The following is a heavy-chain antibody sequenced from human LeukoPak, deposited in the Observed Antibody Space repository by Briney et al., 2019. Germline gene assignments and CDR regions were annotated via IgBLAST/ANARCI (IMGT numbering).Heavy chain of an antibody. CDR2: ISYDGSNK. J-gene: IGHJ4*02. CDR3: ARTTYYYDSSGYIDY. Sequence: GGSLRLSCAASGFTFSSYAMHWVRQAPGKGLEWVAVISYDGSNKYYADSVKGRFTISRDNSKNTLYLQMNSLRAEDTAVYYCARTTYYYDSSGYIDYWGQGTLVTVSS. V-gene: IGHV3-30-3*01. CDR1: GFTFSSYA. D-gene: IGHD3-22*01.